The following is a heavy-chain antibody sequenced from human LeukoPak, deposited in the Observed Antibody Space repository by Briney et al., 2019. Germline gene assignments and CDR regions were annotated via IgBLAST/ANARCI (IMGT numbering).Heavy chain of an antibody. J-gene: IGHJ4*02. D-gene: IGHD7-27*01. CDR3: ARDKLGPNDIDY. CDR1: GFTFRSYS. V-gene: IGHV3-30*03. Sequence: GGSLRLSCAASGFTFRSYSMNWVRQAPGKGLECLAVISSDGSEKYYADSVKGRFTISRDNSKNTVFLQMNSLRVEDTAVYYCARDKLGPNDIDYWGQGTLVTVSS. CDR2: ISSDGSEK.